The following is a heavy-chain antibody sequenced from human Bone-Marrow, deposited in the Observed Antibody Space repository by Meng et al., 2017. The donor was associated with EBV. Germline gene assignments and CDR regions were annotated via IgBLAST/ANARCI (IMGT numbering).Heavy chain of an antibody. CDR2: LIPMSDAP. D-gene: IGHD3-10*01. J-gene: IGHJ4*02. CDR1: GGPFRGDA. CDR3: ASESGRGFTPDY. V-gene: IGHV1-69*01. Sequence: QGQFVRSGAECKKPGSSVKVSCKTAGGPFRGDAVSWVRQAPGQGLEWMGGLIPMSDAPHYAQKFQGRVTIIADESTSTHYMDLSGLRSEDTAVYYCASESGRGFTPDYWGQGTLVTVSS.